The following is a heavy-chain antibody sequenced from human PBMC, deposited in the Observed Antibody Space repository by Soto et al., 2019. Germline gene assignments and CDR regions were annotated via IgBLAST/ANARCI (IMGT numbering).Heavy chain of an antibody. V-gene: IGHV4-34*01. D-gene: IGHD4-17*01. Sequence: SETLSLTCAAYGGSFSGYYWSWIRQPPWKGLEWIGEINHSGSTNYNPSLKSRVTISVDTSKNQFSLKLSSVTAADTAVYYCARAAYGNHYGMDVWGQGTTVTVSS. CDR3: ARAAYGNHYGMDV. J-gene: IGHJ6*02. CDR2: INHSGST. CDR1: GGSFSGYY.